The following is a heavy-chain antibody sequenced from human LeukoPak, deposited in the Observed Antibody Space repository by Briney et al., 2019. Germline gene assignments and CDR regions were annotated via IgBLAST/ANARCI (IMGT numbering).Heavy chain of an antibody. CDR2: IYTSGST. J-gene: IGHJ3*02. V-gene: IGHV4-61*02. CDR1: GGSISSGSYY. CDR3: ATIWYGSGSYYKDFDI. Sequence: SETLSLTCTVSGGSISSGSYYWSWIRQPAGKGLEWIGRIYTSGSTNYNPSLKSRVTISVDTSKNQFSLKLSSVTAADTAVYYCATIWYGSGSYYKDFDIWGQGTMVTVSS. D-gene: IGHD3-10*01.